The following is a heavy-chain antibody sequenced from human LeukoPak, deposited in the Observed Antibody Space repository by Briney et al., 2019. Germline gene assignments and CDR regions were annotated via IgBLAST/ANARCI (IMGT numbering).Heavy chain of an antibody. D-gene: IGHD4-17*01. V-gene: IGHV1-18*01. CDR3: ARVSAPPDYGDYVSENWFDP. J-gene: IGHJ5*02. CDR2: ISTYNKR. CDR1: GYTFTSYG. Sequence: GASVTVTCKGSGYTFTSYGFNWVRQAPGQGLEWMGFISTYNKRNYAQKFQGRVTMTTDTSTSTAYMELRNLRSDDTAVYYGARVSAPPDYGDYVSENWFDPWGQGTLVTVSS.